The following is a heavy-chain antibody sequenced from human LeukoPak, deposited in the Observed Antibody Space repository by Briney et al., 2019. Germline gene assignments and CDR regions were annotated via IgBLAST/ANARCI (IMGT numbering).Heavy chain of an antibody. CDR1: GGSISSSSYY. CDR3: ARHGGIAAAEVHFDY. J-gene: IGHJ4*02. V-gene: IGHV4-39*01. CDR2: FYYSGST. Sequence: SETLSLTCTVSGGSISSSSYYWGWIRQPPGKGLEGIGSFYYSGSTYYNPSLQSRVTISVDTSKNQFSLKLSSVTAADTAVYYCARHGGIAAAEVHFDYWGQGTLVTVSS. D-gene: IGHD6-13*01.